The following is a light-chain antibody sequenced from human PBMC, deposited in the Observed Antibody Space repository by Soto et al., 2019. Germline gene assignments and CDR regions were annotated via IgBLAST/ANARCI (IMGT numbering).Light chain of an antibody. CDR1: QSVGSY. Sequence: EIVLTQSPVTLSLSPGERATLSCRASQSVGSYFAWYQQKPGQARRLLIYDASSRATGIPARFSGSGSGTDFTLTISSLEPEDFAVYYCQQRSDWPSTFGGGTRVEIK. CDR3: QQRSDWPST. CDR2: DAS. V-gene: IGKV3-11*01. J-gene: IGKJ4*01.